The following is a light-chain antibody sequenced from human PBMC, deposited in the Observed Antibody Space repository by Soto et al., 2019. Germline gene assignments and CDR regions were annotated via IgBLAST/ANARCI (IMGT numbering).Light chain of an antibody. CDR2: GAS. CDR1: QSVSSSY. Sequence: ENVLTQSPGTLSLSPGEGATLSCRASQSVSSSYLAWYQQKPGLAPRLLIYGASSRATGIPDRFSGSGSGTDFTLTISRLEPEDFAVYYCQQYGTSPQWTFGQGTKVEIK. V-gene: IGKV3-20*01. CDR3: QQYGTSPQWT. J-gene: IGKJ1*01.